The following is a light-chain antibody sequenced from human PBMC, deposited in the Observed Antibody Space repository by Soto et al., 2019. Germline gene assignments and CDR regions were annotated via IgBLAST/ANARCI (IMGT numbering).Light chain of an antibody. CDR1: QSSSSY. Sequence: DIQMTQSPSSLSASVGDRVTITCRASQSSSSYLNWYQLKPGKAPTLLMYGASYLKSGVPTRFSGSGSGTDLTLTISSLQPEDFAAYYCQQTYSTHEITFGKGTRLDIK. J-gene: IGKJ5*01. CDR3: QQTYSTHEIT. CDR2: GAS. V-gene: IGKV1-39*01.